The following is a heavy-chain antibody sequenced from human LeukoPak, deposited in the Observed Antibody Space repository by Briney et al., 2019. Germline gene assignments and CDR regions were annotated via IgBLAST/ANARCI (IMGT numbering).Heavy chain of an antibody. D-gene: IGHD3-10*01. Sequence: SVKVSCKASGYTFSNYGITWVRQAPGQGLEWMGGIIPIFGTANYAQKFQGRVTITADKSTSTAYMEPSSLRSEDTAVYYCASVERDHYYGSGSYYPPPYYYYYMDVWGKGTTVTVSS. V-gene: IGHV1-69*06. CDR2: IIPIFGTA. J-gene: IGHJ6*03. CDR3: ASVERDHYYGSGSYYPPPYYYYYMDV. CDR1: GYTFSNYG.